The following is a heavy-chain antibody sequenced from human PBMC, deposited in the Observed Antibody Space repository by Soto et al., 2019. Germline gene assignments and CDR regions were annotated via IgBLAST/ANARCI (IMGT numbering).Heavy chain of an antibody. D-gene: IGHD1-7*01. J-gene: IGHJ5*02. CDR1: GYTFTSYA. CDR2: INAGNGNT. V-gene: IGHV1-3*01. Sequence: ASVKVSCKASGYTFTSYAMHWVRQAPGQRLEWMGWINAGNGNTKYSQKFRGRVTITRDTSASTAYMELSSLRYEDTAVYYCARDLEKGAERGYNWNYGVSLFDPWGQGSLDTVSS. CDR3: ARDLEKGAERGYNWNYGVSLFDP.